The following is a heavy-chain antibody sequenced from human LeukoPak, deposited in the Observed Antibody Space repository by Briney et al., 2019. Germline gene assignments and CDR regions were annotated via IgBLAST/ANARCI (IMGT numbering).Heavy chain of an antibody. D-gene: IGHD6-19*01. CDR3: ARDWSRPLSIAVAGPFFDY. CDR2: ISAYNGNT. J-gene: IGHJ4*02. V-gene: IGHV1-18*01. Sequence: GASVKVSCKASGYTFTSYGISWVRQAPGQGLEWMGWISAYNGNTNYAQKLQGRVTMTTDTSTSTAYMELRSLRSDDTAVYYCARDWSRPLSIAVAGPFFDYWGQGTLVTVSS. CDR1: GYTFTSYG.